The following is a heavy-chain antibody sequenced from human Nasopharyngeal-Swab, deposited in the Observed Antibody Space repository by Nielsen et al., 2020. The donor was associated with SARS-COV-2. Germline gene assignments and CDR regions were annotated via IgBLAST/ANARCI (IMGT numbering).Heavy chain of an antibody. CDR3: ARGDRGQLEKNDY. J-gene: IGHJ4*02. V-gene: IGHV4-34*01. Sequence: WIRQPPGKGLEWIGEINHSGSTNYNPSLKSRVTISVDTSKNQFSLKLSSLTAADTAVYYCARGDRGQLEKNDYWGQGTLVTVSS. CDR2: INHSGST. D-gene: IGHD3-10*01.